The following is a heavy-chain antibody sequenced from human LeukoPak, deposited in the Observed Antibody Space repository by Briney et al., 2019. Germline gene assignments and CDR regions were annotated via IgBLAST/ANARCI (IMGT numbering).Heavy chain of an antibody. V-gene: IGHV4-39*07. J-gene: IGHJ4*02. CDR3: AGEAPPRGYSYGYYYFDY. CDR1: GGSISSSSYY. Sequence: SETLSLTCTVSGGSISSSSYYWGWIRQPPGKGLEWIGSIYYSGSTYYNPSLKSRVTISVDTSKNQFSLKLSSVTAADTAVYYCAGEAPPRGYSYGYYYFDYWGQGTLVTVSS. D-gene: IGHD5-18*01. CDR2: IYYSGST.